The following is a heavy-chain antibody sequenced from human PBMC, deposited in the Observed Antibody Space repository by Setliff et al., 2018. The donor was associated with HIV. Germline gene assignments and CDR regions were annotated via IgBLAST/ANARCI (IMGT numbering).Heavy chain of an antibody. D-gene: IGHD6-13*01. CDR3: ARAGGYSSPLGY. Sequence: KSSETLSLTCSVSGDPISSYHWSWVRQPPGKGLEWIGYIYSSGSTNYNPSFRRRVTITVDTSKSQFSLKLSSVTAADTAVYYCARAGGYSSPLGYWGQGTLVTVSS. CDR1: GDPISSYH. V-gene: IGHV4-59*01. J-gene: IGHJ4*02. CDR2: IYSSGST.